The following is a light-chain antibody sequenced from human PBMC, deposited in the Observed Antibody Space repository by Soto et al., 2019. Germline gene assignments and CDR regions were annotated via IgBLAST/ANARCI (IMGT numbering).Light chain of an antibody. V-gene: IGLV4-60*02. Sequence: QSVLTQSSSASASLGSSVKLTCILSSGHNTYIIAWHQQQPRKAPRFLMTLDRSGSYNRGSGVPDRFSGSSSGADRYLTISNLQFEDEGDYYCETWYSNTHKVFGGGTKLTVL. J-gene: IGLJ3*02. CDR1: SGHNTYI. CDR3: ETWYSNTHKV. CDR2: LDRSGSY.